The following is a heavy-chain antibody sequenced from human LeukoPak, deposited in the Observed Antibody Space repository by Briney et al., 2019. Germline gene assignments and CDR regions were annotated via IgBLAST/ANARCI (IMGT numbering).Heavy chain of an antibody. CDR2: IVPVFGTV. D-gene: IGHD2-2*02. V-gene: IGHV1-69*01. CDR3: ARWAGTCTIASCYTPLDY. Sequence: GSSVKVSCKAPGGTFSNYGFSWVRPAPEQGLEWMGGIVPVFGTVSYAQKFQDRVTITADDFTTTAYMELSSLRSEDTAVYYCARWAGTCTIASCYTPLDYWGQGTLVTVST. CDR1: GGTFSNYG. J-gene: IGHJ4*02.